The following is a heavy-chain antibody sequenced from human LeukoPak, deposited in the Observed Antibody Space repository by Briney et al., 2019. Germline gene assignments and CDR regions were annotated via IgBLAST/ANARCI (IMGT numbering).Heavy chain of an antibody. CDR2: IYYSGST. CDR1: GGSISSYY. CDR3: ARRTYFYDSSGYYFDC. V-gene: IGHV4-59*01. D-gene: IGHD3-22*01. J-gene: IGHJ4*02. Sequence: SETLSLTCTVSGGSISSYYWGWVRQPPGKGLECIGYIYYSGSTNYNPPLKSRVTISVDTSKNQFSLKLSSVTAADTAVYYCARRTYFYDSSGYYFDCWGQGTLVTVSS.